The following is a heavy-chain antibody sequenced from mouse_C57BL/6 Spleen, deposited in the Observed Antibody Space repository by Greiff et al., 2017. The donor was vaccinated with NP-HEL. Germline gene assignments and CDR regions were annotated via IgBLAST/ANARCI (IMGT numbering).Heavy chain of an antibody. CDR3: AGMITGDYAMDY. CDR2: IWSGGST. D-gene: IGHD2-4*01. V-gene: IGHV2-2*01. J-gene: IGHJ4*01. Sequence: VKLVESGPGLVQPSQSLSITCTVSGFSLTSYGVHWVRQSPGKGLEWLGVIWSGGSTDYNAAFISRLSISKDNSKSQVFFKMNSLQADDTAIYYCAGMITGDYAMDYWGQGTSVTVSS. CDR1: GFSLTSYG.